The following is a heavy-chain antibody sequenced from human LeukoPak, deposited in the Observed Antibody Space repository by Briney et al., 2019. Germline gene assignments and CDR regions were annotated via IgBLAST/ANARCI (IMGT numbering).Heavy chain of an antibody. J-gene: IGHJ4*02. CDR1: GGSISGYY. D-gene: IGHD3-10*01. CDR2: IYTSGST. Sequence: KPSETLSLTCTVSGGSISGYYWSWIRQPAGKGLDWIGRIYTSGSTNYKPSLKSRVTISVDTSKNQFSLKLSSVTAADTAVYYCARDRGGYYFDYWGQGTLVTVSS. V-gene: IGHV4-4*07. CDR3: ARDRGGYYFDY.